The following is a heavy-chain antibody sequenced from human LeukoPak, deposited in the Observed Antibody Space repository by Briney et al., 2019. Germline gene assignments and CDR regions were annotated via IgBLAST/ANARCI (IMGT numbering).Heavy chain of an antibody. CDR2: IYTSGST. CDR3: AREVYYGSGSYYRGSFDY. Sequence: SETLSLTCTVSGGSISSYYWSWIRQPAGKGLEWIGRIYTSGSTNYNPSLKSRVTMSVDTSKNQFSLKLSSVTAADTAVYYCAREVYYGSGSYYRGSFDYWGQGTLVTVSS. CDR1: GGSISSYY. D-gene: IGHD3-10*01. J-gene: IGHJ4*02. V-gene: IGHV4-4*07.